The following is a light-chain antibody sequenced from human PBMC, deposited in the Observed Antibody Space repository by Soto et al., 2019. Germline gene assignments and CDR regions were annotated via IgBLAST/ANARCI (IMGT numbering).Light chain of an antibody. J-gene: IGKJ2*01. V-gene: IGKV1-39*01. CDR3: RQSYTVPYT. Sequence: DIQMTQSPSSLSASVGDRVTITCRASQSITGFLSWYYQRPGKAPKLLISAASTLQSGVPSRFSGSGSWTDFTLTISSLQPEDSATYYCRQSYTVPYTFGQGTKLEVK. CDR1: QSITGF. CDR2: AAS.